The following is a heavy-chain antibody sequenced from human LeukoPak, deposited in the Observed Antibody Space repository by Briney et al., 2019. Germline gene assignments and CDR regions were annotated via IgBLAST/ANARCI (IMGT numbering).Heavy chain of an antibody. V-gene: IGHV3-33*01. CDR1: GFTFSSYG. Sequence: QPGGSLRLSCAASGFTFSSYGMHWVRQAPGKGLEWVAVIWYDGSNKYYADSVKGRFTISRDNSKNTLYLQMNSLRAEDTAVYYCARDDGDNAYDYWGQGTLVTVSS. D-gene: IGHD4-23*01. J-gene: IGHJ4*02. CDR3: ARDDGDNAYDY. CDR2: IWYDGSNK.